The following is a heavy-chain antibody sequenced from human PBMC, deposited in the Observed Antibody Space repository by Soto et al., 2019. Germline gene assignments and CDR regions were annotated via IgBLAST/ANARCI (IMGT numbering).Heavy chain of an antibody. CDR2: IYWDDDK. CDR3: AHRWEAAAGVGYFDY. Sequence: QITLKESGPTLVKPTQTLTLTCTFSGFSLSTSGVGVGWIRQPPGKALEWLALIYWDDDKRYSPSLKSRLTIIKDAPKNQVVLTMTNMDPVDTATYYCAHRWEAAAGVGYFDYWGQGTLVTVSS. J-gene: IGHJ4*02. CDR1: GFSLSTSGVG. D-gene: IGHD6-13*01. V-gene: IGHV2-5*02.